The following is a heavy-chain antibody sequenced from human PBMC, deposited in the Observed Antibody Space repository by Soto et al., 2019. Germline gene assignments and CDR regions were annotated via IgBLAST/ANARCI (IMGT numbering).Heavy chain of an antibody. Sequence: EVQLVESGGGLVQPGRSLRLSCAASGFTFDDYAMHWVRQAPGKGLEWVSGISWNSGSIGYADSVEGRFTISRDNAKNSLYLQMNSLRAEDTALYYCAKDPGGGSLDYWGQGTLVTVSS. CDR3: AKDPGGGSLDY. CDR1: GFTFDDYA. J-gene: IGHJ4*02. D-gene: IGHD2-15*01. CDR2: ISWNSGSI. V-gene: IGHV3-9*01.